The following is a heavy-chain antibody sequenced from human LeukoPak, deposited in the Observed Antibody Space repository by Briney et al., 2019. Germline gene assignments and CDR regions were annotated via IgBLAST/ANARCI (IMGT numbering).Heavy chain of an antibody. CDR1: GGTFSSYA. D-gene: IGHD2-15*01. CDR3: ARERGDCSGGSCYVDAFDI. Sequence: SVKVSCKASGGTFSSYAISWVRQAPGQGLEWMGGIIPIFGTANYAQKFQGRVTITADEPTSTAYMELSSLRSEDTAVYYCARERGDCSGGSCYVDAFDIWGQGTMVTVSS. J-gene: IGHJ3*02. V-gene: IGHV1-69*13. CDR2: IIPIFGTA.